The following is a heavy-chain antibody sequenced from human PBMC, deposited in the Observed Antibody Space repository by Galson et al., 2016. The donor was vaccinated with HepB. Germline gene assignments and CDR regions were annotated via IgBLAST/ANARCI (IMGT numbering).Heavy chain of an antibody. CDR1: GFTFDDYA. Sequence: SLRLSCAASGFTFDDYAMHWVRQAPGKGLEWVSSISWNSDIVGYGDSVKGRFTISRDNAENSLYLQMNSLTTDDTALYYCARAPSYSSGPYPYFDYWGRGTLVTVSS. CDR2: ISWNSDIV. CDR3: ARAPSYSSGPYPYFDY. V-gene: IGHV3-9*01. D-gene: IGHD6-19*01. J-gene: IGHJ4*02.